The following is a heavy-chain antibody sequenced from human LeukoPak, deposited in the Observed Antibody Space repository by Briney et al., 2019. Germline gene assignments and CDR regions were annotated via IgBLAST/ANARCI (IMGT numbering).Heavy chain of an antibody. Sequence: GSLRLSCAASGFTFSSYAMSWVRQAPGKGLEWVSAFSGRGGSTYYADSVKGRFTISRDNSKNTLYLQMNSLRAEDTAIYYCARQGSGYDWGCWFDPWGQGTLVTVSS. D-gene: IGHD5-12*01. J-gene: IGHJ5*02. CDR1: GFTFSSYA. V-gene: IGHV3-23*01. CDR2: FSGRGGST. CDR3: ARQGSGYDWGCWFDP.